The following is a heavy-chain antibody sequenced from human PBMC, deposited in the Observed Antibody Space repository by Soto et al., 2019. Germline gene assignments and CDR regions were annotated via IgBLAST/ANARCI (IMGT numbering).Heavy chain of an antibody. CDR2: ISASGGST. D-gene: IGHD3-22*01. V-gene: IGHV3-23*01. CDR1: GFTFSSYA. J-gene: IGHJ4*02. Sequence: EVQLLESGGGLVQPGGSLRLSCAASGFTFSSYAMGWVRQAPGKGLEWVSAISASGGSTYYADSVKGRFTISRDNSKNTLYLQMNSLRAEDTAVHYCAKARAEYYDSSGYPVDYWGQGTLVTVSS. CDR3: AKARAEYYDSSGYPVDY.